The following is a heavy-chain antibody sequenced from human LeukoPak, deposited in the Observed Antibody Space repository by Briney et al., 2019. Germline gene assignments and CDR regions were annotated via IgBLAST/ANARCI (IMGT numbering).Heavy chain of an antibody. Sequence: GGSLRLSCAASGFTFSSYGVHWVRQAPGKGLEWVAVISYDGSNKYYADSVKGRFTISRDNSKNTLYLEMNSLRTEDTAVYYCVRERGPFDGFDIWGQGTMVTVSS. CDR1: GFTFSSYG. V-gene: IGHV3-30*03. CDR2: ISYDGSNK. CDR3: VRERGPFDGFDI. J-gene: IGHJ3*02.